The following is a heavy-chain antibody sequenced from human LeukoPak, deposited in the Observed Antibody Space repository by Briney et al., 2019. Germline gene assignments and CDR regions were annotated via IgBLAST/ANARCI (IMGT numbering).Heavy chain of an antibody. D-gene: IGHD6-13*01. CDR1: GFTVSSNY. Sequence: GGSLRLSCAASGFTVSSNYMSWVRQAPGKGLEWVSVIYSGGSTYYADSVKGRFTISRDNSKNTLYLQMNSLRAEDTAVYYCARGGYSSSWYHFDYWGQGTLVTVSS. V-gene: IGHV3-53*01. CDR2: IYSGGST. J-gene: IGHJ4*02. CDR3: ARGGYSSSWYHFDY.